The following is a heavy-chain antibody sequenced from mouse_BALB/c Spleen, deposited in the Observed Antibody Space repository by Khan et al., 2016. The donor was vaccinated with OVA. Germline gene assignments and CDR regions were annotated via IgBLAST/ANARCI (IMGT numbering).Heavy chain of an antibody. V-gene: IGHV2-6-1*01. J-gene: IGHJ4*01. CDR3: ARQPYYHYNIMDY. Sequence: QVQLKQSGPGLVAPSQSLSITCTISGFSLTNYGVHWIRQPPGKGLEWLVVMWSDGSTTYNSALKSRLTISKDNSKSQVFLKMNSLQTDDTAMYFCARQPYYHYNIMDYWGKGTSVTVSS. CDR2: MWSDGST. D-gene: IGHD2-10*01. CDR1: GFSLTNYG.